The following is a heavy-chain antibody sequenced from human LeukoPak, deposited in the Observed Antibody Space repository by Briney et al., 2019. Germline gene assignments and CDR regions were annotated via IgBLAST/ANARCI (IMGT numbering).Heavy chain of an antibody. CDR3: AKIPTFQYYFDY. D-gene: IGHD2/OR15-2a*01. V-gene: IGHV3-66*01. CDR2: IYSVGST. CDR1: GFTVSSSY. J-gene: IGHJ4*02. Sequence: GGSLRLSCTASGFTVSSSYMNWVPQAPGGGVEWVSVIYSVGSTYYADSVKGRLTISRDNSKNTLFLQMNSLRADDTAVYYCAKIPTFQYYFDYWGRGTLVTVSS.